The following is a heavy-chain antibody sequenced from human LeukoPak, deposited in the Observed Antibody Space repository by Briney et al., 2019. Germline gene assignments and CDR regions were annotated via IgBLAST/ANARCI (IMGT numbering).Heavy chain of an antibody. D-gene: IGHD2-15*01. Sequence: ASVTLSFKVSGYTLTELSMHWVRQAPGKGLEWMGGFDAEDGETIYAQKFQGRVTMTEDASTDTAYMELSSLRSEDTAVYYCATGIRYCSGGSCYGYWFDPWGQGTLVTVSS. CDR2: FDAEDGET. CDR3: ATGIRYCSGGSCYGYWFDP. J-gene: IGHJ5*02. V-gene: IGHV1-24*01. CDR1: GYTLTELS.